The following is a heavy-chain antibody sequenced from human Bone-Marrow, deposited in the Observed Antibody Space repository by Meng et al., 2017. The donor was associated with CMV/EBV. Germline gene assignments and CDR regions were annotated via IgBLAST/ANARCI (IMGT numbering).Heavy chain of an antibody. V-gene: IGHV4-59*01. D-gene: IGHD6-13*01. CDR1: GGSISSYC. CDR2: IYYSGST. Sequence: SETLSLTCTVSGGSISSYCWSWIRQPPGKGLEWIGYIYYSGSTNYNPSLKSRVTISVDTSKNQFSLKLSSVTAADTAVYYCAKTTAAARIYYFDYWGQGTLVTVSS. CDR3: AKTTAAARIYYFDY. J-gene: IGHJ4*02.